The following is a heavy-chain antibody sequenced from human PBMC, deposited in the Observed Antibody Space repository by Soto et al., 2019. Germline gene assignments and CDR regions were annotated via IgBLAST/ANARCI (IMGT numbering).Heavy chain of an antibody. J-gene: IGHJ2*01. CDR1: GGSISGGVGGLYY. CDR3: AREVIPLTTDWYFDL. Sequence: QLQLRESGPGLVKPSETLSLTCTVSGGSISGGVGGLYYWSWIRQPPGKGLEWIGYIYDSGSTYYNPALKNRGTISVDTSKNQFSLRLSSVTAADTAVYYCAREVIPLTTDWYFDLWGRGTLVTVSS. D-gene: IGHD4-17*01. CDR2: IYDSGST. V-gene: IGHV4-30-4*01.